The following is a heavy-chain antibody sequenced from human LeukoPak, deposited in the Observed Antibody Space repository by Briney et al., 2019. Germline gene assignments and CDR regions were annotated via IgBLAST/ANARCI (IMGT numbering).Heavy chain of an antibody. Sequence: GGSLSLSCATSGFSFSDYGMHWVRQAPGKGLEWVAVILYDGSNKYYADSVKGRFTISRDNSKNTLSLQMDSLKAEDTAVYYCTRDIHSNYFDYWGQGTLVTVSS. CDR3: TRDIHSNYFDY. V-gene: IGHV3-33*05. CDR2: ILYDGSNK. J-gene: IGHJ4*02. CDR1: GFSFSDYG. D-gene: IGHD4-11*01.